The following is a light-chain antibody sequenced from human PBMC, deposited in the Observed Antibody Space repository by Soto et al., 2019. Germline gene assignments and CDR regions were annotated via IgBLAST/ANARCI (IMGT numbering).Light chain of an antibody. CDR2: ERS. CDR1: SSDFGTNNL. J-gene: IGLJ1*01. V-gene: IGLV2-23*01. Sequence: QSLLAQPASVSGSPGHSITMSCTGASSDFGTNNLVSWYQHHPGKVPNLIIYERSKRPSGVSDRFSGSKSGNTASLTISGLQAEDEADYYCCSSTSSNPHVFGAGTKVTVL. CDR3: CSSTSSNPHV.